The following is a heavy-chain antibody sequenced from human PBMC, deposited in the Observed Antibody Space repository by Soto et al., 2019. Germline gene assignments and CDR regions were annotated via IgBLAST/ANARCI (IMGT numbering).Heavy chain of an antibody. Sequence: ASVKVSGKASGYTFTSYGISWVRQAPGQGLEWMGWISAYNGNTNYAQKLQGRVTMTTDTSTSTAYIELRSLRSDDTAVYYCARNIVVVPAAKGWFDPWGQGTLVTVSS. D-gene: IGHD2-2*01. V-gene: IGHV1-18*04. CDR2: ISAYNGNT. CDR1: GYTFTSYG. CDR3: ARNIVVVPAAKGWFDP. J-gene: IGHJ5*02.